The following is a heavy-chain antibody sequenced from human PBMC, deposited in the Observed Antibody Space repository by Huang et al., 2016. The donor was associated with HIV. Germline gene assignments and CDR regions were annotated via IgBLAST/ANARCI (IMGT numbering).Heavy chain of an antibody. CDR1: GGSFTKFG. V-gene: IGHV1-69*13. J-gene: IGHJ3*01. D-gene: IGHD3-16*01. Sequence: QVQLVQSGAEVRKPGSSVKVSSRASGGSFTKFGINWVRQAPVPGLEGMGWIIPRFGTRNDAQGVKDRVTITADETTGVVHLEVTSLRSDDTAVYFCAKRGGAWGSPYAFDLWGPGTMVTVSS. CDR2: IIPRFGTR. CDR3: AKRGGAWGSPYAFDL.